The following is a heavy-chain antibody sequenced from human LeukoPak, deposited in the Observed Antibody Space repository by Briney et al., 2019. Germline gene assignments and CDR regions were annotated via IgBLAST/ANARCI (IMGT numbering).Heavy chain of an antibody. CDR1: EFTFNNAW. D-gene: IGHD1-26*01. CDR2: IKSKSNGGTA. J-gene: IGHJ4*02. Sequence: GGSLRLSCEVSEFTFNNAWMTWVRQAPGKGLEWVGRIKSKSNGGTADYATPVKGRFTISRDDSKNTLYLQMNSLKAEDTAVYFCNTRLYSGTNPHFDYWGQGPLVTVSS. CDR3: NTRLYSGTNPHFDY. V-gene: IGHV3-15*01.